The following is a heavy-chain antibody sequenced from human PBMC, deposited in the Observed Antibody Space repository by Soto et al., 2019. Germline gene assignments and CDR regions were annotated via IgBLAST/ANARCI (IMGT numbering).Heavy chain of an antibody. CDR2: IVVGSGNT. CDR1: GFTFTSSA. V-gene: IGHV1-58*01. Sequence: ASVKVSCKASGFTFTSSAVQWVRQARGQRLEWIGWIVVGSGNTNYAQKFQERVTITRDMSTSTAYMELSSLRSEDTAVYYCAAHLGIAVAGTELDAFDISGQGTMVTVSS. J-gene: IGHJ3*02. CDR3: AAHLGIAVAGTELDAFDI. D-gene: IGHD6-19*01.